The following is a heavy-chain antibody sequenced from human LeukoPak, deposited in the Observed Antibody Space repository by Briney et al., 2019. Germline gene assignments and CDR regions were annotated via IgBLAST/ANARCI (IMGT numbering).Heavy chain of an antibody. Sequence: SETLSLTCAVSGGSISSSNWWSWVRQPPEKGLEWIGEIHHSGRTTYNPSLKSRVTISIDKSKSQFYLILTSVTAADTAVYYCARDLTATPGLGAFDSWGQGTMVIVST. V-gene: IGHV4-4*02. J-gene: IGHJ3*02. CDR3: ARDLTATPGLGAFDS. CDR1: GGSISSSNW. D-gene: IGHD2-21*02. CDR2: IHHSGRT.